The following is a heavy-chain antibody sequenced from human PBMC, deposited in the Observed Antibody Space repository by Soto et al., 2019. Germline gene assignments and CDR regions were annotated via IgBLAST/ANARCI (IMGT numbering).Heavy chain of an antibody. CDR2: VHYSGST. D-gene: IGHD3-22*01. V-gene: IGHV4-61*01. CDR3: ARGRNYGGSGYFFEHYIDY. J-gene: IGHJ4*02. Sequence: SETLSLTCTVSGVSVSTENHYWSWIRQSPGKGLEWIGYVHYSGSTNYHPSLKGRVLISIGKSKRQFSLELRSVTAADTAVYFCARGRNYGGSGYFFEHYIDYSGQGPPVTRSS. CDR1: GVSVSTENHY.